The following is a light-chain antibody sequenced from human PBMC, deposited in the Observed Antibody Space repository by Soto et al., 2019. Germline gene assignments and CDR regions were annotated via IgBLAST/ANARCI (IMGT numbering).Light chain of an antibody. J-gene: IGKJ5*01. V-gene: IGKV1-39*01. CDR2: ASS. Sequence: DIQMPQSPSSLSASVGDTVTITCRASQNIGRFLSWLQDTPGQAPRLLMYASSVLQSGVPPRFSVSGSGTEFTLTITTLQPEDSATYYSQQSSRTPITLGQGTRLVI. CDR1: QNIGRF. CDR3: QQSSRTPIT.